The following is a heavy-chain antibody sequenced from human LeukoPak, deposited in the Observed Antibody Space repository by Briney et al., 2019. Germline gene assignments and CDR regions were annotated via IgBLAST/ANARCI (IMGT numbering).Heavy chain of an antibody. CDR2: INANSGTT. J-gene: IGHJ5*01. CDR3: AEPISGGLAVTADWFHP. D-gene: IGHD6-19*01. Sequence: GSLRLSCAASGFAFNVYAMSWLRQPPGKGLEWVSTINANSGTTSYAASVRGRFSISRDNSKSTLYLQLSTLRADDTATYYCAEPISGGLAVTADWFHPWGQGTLVVVSS. V-gene: IGHV3-23*01. CDR1: GFAFNVYA.